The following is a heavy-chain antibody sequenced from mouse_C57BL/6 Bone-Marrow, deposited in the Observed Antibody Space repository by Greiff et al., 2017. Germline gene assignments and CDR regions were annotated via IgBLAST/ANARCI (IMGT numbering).Heavy chain of an antibody. CDR1: GFTFSDFY. D-gene: IGHD1-1*01. CDR2: SRNKANDYTT. Sequence: EVMLVESGGGLVQSGRSLRLSCAISGFTFSDFYMEWVRQAPGKGLEWIAASRNKANDYTTEYSASVKGRFIVSRDTSQSILYLQMNALRAVDTAIYYCARDSVLILMDYWGQGTSVTVSS. J-gene: IGHJ4*01. V-gene: IGHV7-1*01. CDR3: ARDSVLILMDY.